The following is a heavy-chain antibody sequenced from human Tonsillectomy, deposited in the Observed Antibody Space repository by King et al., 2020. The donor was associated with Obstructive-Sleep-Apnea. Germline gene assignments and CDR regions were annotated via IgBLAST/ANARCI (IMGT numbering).Heavy chain of an antibody. Sequence: TLKESGPALVKPTQTLTLTCNFSGFSLSATGMSVSWIRPAPGKALEWLALLDWDGNKYYTTPLKTRPTISKDTSENQVVLTMTNMDPVDTATYYCARRIGYRGYFVGLEVWGQGTPVTVSS. CDR2: LDWDGNK. D-gene: IGHD5-12*01. CDR3: ARRIGYRGYFVGLEV. V-gene: IGHV2-70*01. CDR1: GFSLSATGMS. J-gene: IGHJ6*02.